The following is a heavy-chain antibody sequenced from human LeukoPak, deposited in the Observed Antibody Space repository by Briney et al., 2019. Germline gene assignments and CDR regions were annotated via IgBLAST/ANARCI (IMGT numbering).Heavy chain of an antibody. V-gene: IGHV3-23*01. CDR2: ISGSGGST. D-gene: IGHD2-2*01. CDR3: AKSHTPIVVVPAVAPDY. CDR1: GFTFSSYA. J-gene: IGHJ4*02. Sequence: GGSLRLSCAASGFTFSSYAMSWVRQAPGKGLEWVSAISGSGGSTYYADSVKGRFTISRDNSKNTLYLQMNSLRAEDTAVYYCAKSHTPIVVVPAVAPDYWGQGTLVTVSS.